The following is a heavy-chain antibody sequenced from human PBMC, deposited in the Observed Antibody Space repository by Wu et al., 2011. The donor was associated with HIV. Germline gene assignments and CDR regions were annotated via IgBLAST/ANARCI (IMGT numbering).Heavy chain of an antibody. V-gene: IGHV1-69*01. CDR3: TRLSYYGDSGYYYFDD. D-gene: IGHD3-22*01. Sequence: QVQLVQSGAEVKKPGASVKVSCKASGYTFISYGISWVRQAPGQGLEWMGGIIPLLGTPNYAQRFQGRVTMTTDESTNTAYMELSSLTWEDTAMFYCTRLSYYGDSGYYYFDDWGQGTLVTVSS. J-gene: IGHJ4*02. CDR2: IIPLLGTP. CDR1: GYTFISYG.